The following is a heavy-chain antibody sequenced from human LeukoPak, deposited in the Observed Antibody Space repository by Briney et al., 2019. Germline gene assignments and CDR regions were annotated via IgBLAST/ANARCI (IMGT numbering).Heavy chain of an antibody. CDR2: SYYSGST. D-gene: IGHD3-10*01. Sequence: SETLSLTCTVSGGSITHYYWTWIRQPPGKTLEWIGYSYYSGSTKYNPSLKSRVTISVDTSNNQFSLNLRSVTAADTAVYYCARDLGNYDSGSSYFDYWGQGTLVTVSS. V-gene: IGHV4-59*01. CDR1: GGSITHYY. J-gene: IGHJ4*02. CDR3: ARDLGNYDSGSSYFDY.